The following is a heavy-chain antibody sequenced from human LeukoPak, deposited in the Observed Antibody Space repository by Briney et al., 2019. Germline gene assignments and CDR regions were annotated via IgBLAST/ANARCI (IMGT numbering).Heavy chain of an antibody. V-gene: IGHV1-69*13. CDR2: IIPIFGTA. Sequence: GASVKVSCKASGGTFSSYAISWVRQAPGQGLEWMGGIIPIFGTANYAQKLQGRVTITADESTSTAYMELSSLRSEDTAVYYCARGEFGESPTLGIDYWGQGTLVTVSS. J-gene: IGHJ4*02. D-gene: IGHD3-10*01. CDR3: ARGEFGESPTLGIDY. CDR1: GGTFSSYA.